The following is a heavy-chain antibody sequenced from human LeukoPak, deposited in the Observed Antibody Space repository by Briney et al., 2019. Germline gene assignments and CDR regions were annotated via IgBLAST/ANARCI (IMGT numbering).Heavy chain of an antibody. CDR3: AVSYDGMDV. Sequence: SETLSLTCAVYGGSFSGHYWSWIRQPPGKGLEWIGEINHSGSTNYNPSLKSRVTISVDTSKNQFSLKLSSVTAADTAVYYCAVSYDGMDVWGQGTTVTVSS. CDR2: INHSGST. V-gene: IGHV4-34*01. D-gene: IGHD2-2*01. J-gene: IGHJ6*02. CDR1: GGSFSGHY.